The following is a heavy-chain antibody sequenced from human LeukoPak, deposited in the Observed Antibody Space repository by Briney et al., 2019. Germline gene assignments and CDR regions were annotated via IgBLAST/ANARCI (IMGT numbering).Heavy chain of an antibody. Sequence: SETLSLTCTVSGGSISSYYWTWIRQPPGKGLEWIGYIFYSGSTNYNPSLKSRVTIPLDTSKNQFSLKLSSVTAADTAVYYCARNRGSSGWYDYWGQGTLVTVSS. CDR2: IFYSGST. V-gene: IGHV4-59*01. J-gene: IGHJ4*02. CDR3: ARNRGSSGWYDY. D-gene: IGHD6-13*01. CDR1: GGSISSYY.